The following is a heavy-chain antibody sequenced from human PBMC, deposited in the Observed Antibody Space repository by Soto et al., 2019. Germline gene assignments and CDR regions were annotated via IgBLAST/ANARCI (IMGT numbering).Heavy chain of an antibody. D-gene: IGHD2-21*02. Sequence: PSETLSLTCAVYGGSVNSGNYYWSWIRQPPGKGLEWIGEMSHSGGTHFNPSLKSRVTISVDTSKNQFSLKMSSVTAADTALYYCARVERGTAATVVDAFDIWGPGSLVTVSS. CDR3: ARVERGTAATVVDAFDI. V-gene: IGHV4-34*01. CDR1: GGSVNSGNYY. J-gene: IGHJ3*02. CDR2: MSHSGGT.